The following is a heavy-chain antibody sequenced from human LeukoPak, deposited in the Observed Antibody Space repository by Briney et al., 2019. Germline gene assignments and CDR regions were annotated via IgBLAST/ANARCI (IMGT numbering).Heavy chain of an antibody. D-gene: IGHD4-11*01. CDR1: GFTFSHYY. CDR3: ARRAYSNHFFDY. Sequence: GGSLRLSCAASGFTFSHYYMSWIRQAPGKGLEWVSDLSGSGDSKFYADSVKGRFTISRDNAKKSLYLQLSSLRAEDTAVYYCARRAYSNHFFDYWGQGTLVTVSS. J-gene: IGHJ4*02. V-gene: IGHV3-11*01. CDR2: LSGSGDSK.